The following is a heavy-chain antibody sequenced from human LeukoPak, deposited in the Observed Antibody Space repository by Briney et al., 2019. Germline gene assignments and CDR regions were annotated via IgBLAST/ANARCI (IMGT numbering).Heavy chain of an antibody. Sequence: SETLSLTCTVSGGSISSSNYYWGWIRQPPGKGLEWIGSISYSGNTYYNPSLKSRITISLDTSKNQFSLRLSSVTAADTAVYYCARDGGQWLADFDYWGQGTLVTVSS. D-gene: IGHD6-19*01. CDR2: ISYSGNT. J-gene: IGHJ4*02. CDR1: GGSISSSNYY. CDR3: ARDGGQWLADFDY. V-gene: IGHV4-39*07.